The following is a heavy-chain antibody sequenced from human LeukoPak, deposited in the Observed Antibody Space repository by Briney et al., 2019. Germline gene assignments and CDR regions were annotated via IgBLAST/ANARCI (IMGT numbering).Heavy chain of an antibody. Sequence: GASVKVSCKASGYTFTGYYMHWARQAPGQGLEWMGWINPNSGGTNYAQKFQGRVSMTRDTSISTAYMELSRLRSDDTAVYYCARAGIAVATYFPWGQGTLVTVSS. CDR1: GYTFTGYY. J-gene: IGHJ5*02. D-gene: IGHD6-19*01. CDR3: ARAGIAVATYFP. V-gene: IGHV1-2*02. CDR2: INPNSGGT.